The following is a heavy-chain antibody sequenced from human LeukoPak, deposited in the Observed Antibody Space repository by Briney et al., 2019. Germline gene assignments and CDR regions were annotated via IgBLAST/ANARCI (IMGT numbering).Heavy chain of an antibody. CDR3: ASGSYFDY. J-gene: IGHJ4*02. CDR2: IKQDGSEK. CDR1: GFTFSSSW. V-gene: IGHV3-7*01. Sequence: GGSLILSCAASGFTFSSSWMSWARQAPGKGLEWVATIKQDGSEKYYVDSVKGRFTISRDNAKNSLYLQMNSLRAEDTAVYYCASGSYFDYWGQGTLVTVSS. D-gene: IGHD1-26*01.